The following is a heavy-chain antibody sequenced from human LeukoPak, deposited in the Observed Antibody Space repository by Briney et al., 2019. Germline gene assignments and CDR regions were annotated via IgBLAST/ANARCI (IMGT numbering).Heavy chain of an antibody. D-gene: IGHD3-9*01. CDR2: IKQDGSEK. CDR1: GFTFRSYW. J-gene: IGHJ3*02. CDR3: ARRYFDWFLGAGGSLDI. Sequence: GGSLRLSCAGSGFTFRSYWMHWVRQAPGKGLEWVANIKQDGSEKYYVDSVKGRFTNSRDNANDSVYLQMNSLRAEDTAVYYCARRYFDWFLGAGGSLDIWSQGTMVTVSS. V-gene: IGHV3-7*01.